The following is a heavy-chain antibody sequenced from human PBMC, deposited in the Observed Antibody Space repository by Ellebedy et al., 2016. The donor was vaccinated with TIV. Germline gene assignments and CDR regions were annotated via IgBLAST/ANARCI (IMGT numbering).Heavy chain of an antibody. CDR3: ARGLMGATDYYYGMDV. Sequence: AASVKVSCKASGYTFTAYGITRVRQGPGQGLEWMGWISAYNGNTNYSQHLQVRVTMTTDTSTRTAYMELRSLRSDDTAVYYCARGLMGATDYYYGMDVWGQGTTVTVSS. CDR1: GYTFTAYG. D-gene: IGHD1-26*01. V-gene: IGHV1-18*01. CDR2: ISAYNGNT. J-gene: IGHJ6*02.